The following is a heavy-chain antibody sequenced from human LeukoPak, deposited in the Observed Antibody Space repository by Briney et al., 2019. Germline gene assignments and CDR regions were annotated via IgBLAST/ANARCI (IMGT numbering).Heavy chain of an antibody. J-gene: IGHJ4*02. V-gene: IGHV1-69*13. Sequence: SVKVSCKASGGTFSSYAISWVRQAPGQGLGWMGGIIPIFGTANYAQKFQGRVTITADESTSTAYMELSSLRSEDTAVYYCARDRKGYYYDSSGYGDFDYWGQGTLVTVSS. CDR3: ARDRKGYYYDSSGYGDFDY. D-gene: IGHD3-22*01. CDR2: IIPIFGTA. CDR1: GGTFSSYA.